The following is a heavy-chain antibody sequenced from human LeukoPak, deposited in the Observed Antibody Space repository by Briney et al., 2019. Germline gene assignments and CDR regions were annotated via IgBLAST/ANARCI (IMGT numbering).Heavy chain of an antibody. V-gene: IGHV3-7*03. CDR2: IKEDGSEK. Sequence: GGSLRLSCAASGFTFSTFWMSWVRQAPGKGLEWVANIKEDGSEKYYVDSMKGRFTVSRDNAKNSPYLQMNSLRAEDTAVYFCAKRGVVIRVILVGFHKEAYYFDSWGQGALVTVSS. D-gene: IGHD3-22*01. CDR1: GFTFSTFW. CDR3: AKRGVVIRVILVGFHKEAYYFDS. J-gene: IGHJ4*02.